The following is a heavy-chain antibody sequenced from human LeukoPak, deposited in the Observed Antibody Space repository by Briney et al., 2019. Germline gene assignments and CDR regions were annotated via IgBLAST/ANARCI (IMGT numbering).Heavy chain of an antibody. CDR2: INHSGNT. CDR1: GGPFSGYY. J-gene: IGHJ4*02. V-gene: IGHV4-34*01. Sequence: SETLSFTCAVYGGPFSGYYWNWIRQPPGKGLEWIGEINHSGNTNYNPSLKSRVTMSVDTSKNQFSLRLSSVTAADTAVYYCARDHNYDSSGYFLYYWGQGTLVTVSS. CDR3: ARDHNYDSSGYFLYY. D-gene: IGHD3-22*01.